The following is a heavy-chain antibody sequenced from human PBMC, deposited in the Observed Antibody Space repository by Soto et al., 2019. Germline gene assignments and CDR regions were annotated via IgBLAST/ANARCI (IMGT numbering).Heavy chain of an antibody. J-gene: IGHJ4*02. V-gene: IGHV1-18*01. CDR3: ERDSCCYYRLDY. D-gene: IGHD3-22*01. CDR1: RYTFPRSG. Sequence: ASVRVSSTPSRYTFPRSGITSVREAPGQGPEWMGCTTAYNGNTNHAQKLQGRITTTTDTTPSTASTELPTLRTYDTPVYYCERDSCCYYRLDYWGQGTLVTVSS. CDR2: TTAYNGNT.